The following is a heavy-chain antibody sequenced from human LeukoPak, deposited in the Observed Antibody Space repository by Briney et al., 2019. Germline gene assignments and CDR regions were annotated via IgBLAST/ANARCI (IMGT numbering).Heavy chain of an antibody. J-gene: IGHJ4*02. CDR2: ISGSGGST. V-gene: IGHV3-23*01. CDR3: AKDGTTTITFDY. D-gene: IGHD1-1*01. Sequence: PGGSLRLSRAASGFTFSSYATSWVRQAPGKGLEYVSVISGSGGSTHYRDSVKGRFTISRDNSKNTLYLQMNSLRVEDTAVYYCAKDGTTTITFDYWGQGTLVTVSS. CDR1: GFTFSSYA.